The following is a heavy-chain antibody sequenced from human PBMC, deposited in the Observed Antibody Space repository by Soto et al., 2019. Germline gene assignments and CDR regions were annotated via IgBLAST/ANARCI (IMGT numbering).Heavy chain of an antibody. Sequence: SVKVSCKASGFSFTSSAMQWVRQARGQRLEWIGWIVVGSGNTNYAQKFQERVTITRDMSTSTAYMELSSLRSEDTAVYYCAAEYSSATWSAFDIWGQGTMVTVSS. CDR3: AAEYSSATWSAFDI. V-gene: IGHV1-58*02. CDR1: GFSFTSSA. CDR2: IVVGSGNT. J-gene: IGHJ3*02. D-gene: IGHD6-19*01.